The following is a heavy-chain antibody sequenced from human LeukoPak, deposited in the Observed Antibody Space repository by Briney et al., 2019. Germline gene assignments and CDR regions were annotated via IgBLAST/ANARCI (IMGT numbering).Heavy chain of an antibody. V-gene: IGHV3-74*01. J-gene: IGHJ4*02. D-gene: IGHD3-3*01. CDR3: ARVTVGYYDFWSGYSGYFDY. CDR2: INSDGSST. Sequence: GGSLRLSCAASGFTFSSYWMHWVRQAPGKGLVWVSRINSDGSSTSYADSVKGRFTISRDNAKNTLYLQVNSLRAEDTAVYYCARVTVGYYDFWSGYSGYFDYWGQGTLVTVSS. CDR1: GFTFSSYW.